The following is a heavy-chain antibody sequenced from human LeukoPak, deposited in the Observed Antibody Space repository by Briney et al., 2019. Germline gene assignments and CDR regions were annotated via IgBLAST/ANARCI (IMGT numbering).Heavy chain of an antibody. V-gene: IGHV1-3*04. CDR3: ARRYSRHFDY. D-gene: IGHD5-12*01. Sequence: ASVNVSCKASGYTFINHAIHWVRQASGQRLEWMGWINIGNGNTKYSPEFQGRVTFIRDTSASTAYMELSSLGSEDTAVYYCARRYSRHFDYWGQGTLVTVSS. J-gene: IGHJ4*02. CDR1: GYTFINHA. CDR2: INIGNGNT.